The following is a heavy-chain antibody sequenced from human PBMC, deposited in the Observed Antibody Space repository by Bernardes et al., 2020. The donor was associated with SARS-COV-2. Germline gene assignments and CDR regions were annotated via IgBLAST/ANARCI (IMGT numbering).Heavy chain of an antibody. Sequence: TLSLSFTFSGGSISSGCYYLSWIRQHPGKGLEWIWYIYYSVSTYYNPSLKSPVTISVDTSKNQFSLKLISVTAADTAVYYCAREGNYYDSSGAWNDAFDIWGQGTMVTVSS. CDR2: IYYSVST. D-gene: IGHD3-22*01. CDR3: AREGNYYDSSGAWNDAFDI. CDR1: GGSISSGCYY. V-gene: IGHV4-31*01. J-gene: IGHJ3*02.